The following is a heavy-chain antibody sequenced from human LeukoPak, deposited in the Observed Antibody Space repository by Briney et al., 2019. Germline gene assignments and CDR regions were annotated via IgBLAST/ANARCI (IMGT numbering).Heavy chain of an antibody. V-gene: IGHV4-59*08. CDR2: MHYSGST. Sequence: KSSETLSLTCTVSGGSISSYYWSWIRQPPGKGLEWIGYMHYSGSTYYNPSLKSRVTISVDTSKNQFSLKLSSVTAADTAVYYCARLTGADYDILTGYWYYFDYWGQGTLVTVSS. J-gene: IGHJ4*02. CDR1: GGSISSYY. D-gene: IGHD3-9*01. CDR3: ARLTGADYDILTGYWYYFDY.